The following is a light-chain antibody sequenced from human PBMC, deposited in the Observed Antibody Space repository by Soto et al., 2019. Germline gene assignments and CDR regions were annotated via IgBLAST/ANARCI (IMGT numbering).Light chain of an antibody. J-gene: IGKJ1*01. CDR1: QSIRSW. V-gene: IGKV1-5*01. CDR3: QQYDSFSTT. Sequence: DIQMTQSPSTLSASVGDRVTITCRASQSIRSWLAWYQQKPGKAPQLLIYDASNFESGVPSRLSGSGSGTGFTLTISSLQPDDCATYDCQQYDSFSTTFGRGTKVEGK. CDR2: DAS.